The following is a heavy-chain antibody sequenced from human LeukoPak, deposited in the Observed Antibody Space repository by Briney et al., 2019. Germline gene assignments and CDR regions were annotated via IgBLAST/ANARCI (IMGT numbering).Heavy chain of an antibody. D-gene: IGHD4-11*01. CDR3: VSRATVTTSFDY. CDR1: GYTFTGYY. V-gene: IGHV1-2*06. Sequence: GASVKVSCKASGYTFTGYYMHWVRQAPGQGLEWMGRINPNSGGTNYAQKFQGRVTMTRDTSISTAYMELSRLRSDDTAVYYCVSRATVTTSFDYWGQGTLVTVSS. J-gene: IGHJ4*02. CDR2: INPNSGGT.